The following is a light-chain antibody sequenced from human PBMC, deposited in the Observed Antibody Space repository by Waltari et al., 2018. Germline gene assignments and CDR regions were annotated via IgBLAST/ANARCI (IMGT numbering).Light chain of an antibody. CDR1: SSDVGGYNY. Sequence: HSALTQPASVSGSPGQSITIPCSGSSSDVGGYNYVSWYLQYPGQAPKLIIYVVSQRPSGISDRLSGSKSGSTASLTISALQAEDEADYYCSSYTSSNTVVFGGGTKVTVL. CDR3: SSYTSSNTVV. CDR2: VVS. J-gene: IGLJ2*01. V-gene: IGLV2-14*03.